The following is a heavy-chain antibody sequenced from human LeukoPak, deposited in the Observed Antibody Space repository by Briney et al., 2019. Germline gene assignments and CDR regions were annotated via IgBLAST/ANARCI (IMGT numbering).Heavy chain of an antibody. D-gene: IGHD6-13*01. Sequence: ASVKVSCKASGYTSTSYAMHWVRQAPGQRLEWMGWINAGNGNTKYSQKFQGRVTITRDTSASTAYMELSSLRSEDTAVYYCARDEGSSWYGGQNWFDPWGQGTLVTVSS. V-gene: IGHV1-3*01. CDR2: INAGNGNT. CDR3: ARDEGSSWYGGQNWFDP. J-gene: IGHJ5*02. CDR1: GYTSTSYA.